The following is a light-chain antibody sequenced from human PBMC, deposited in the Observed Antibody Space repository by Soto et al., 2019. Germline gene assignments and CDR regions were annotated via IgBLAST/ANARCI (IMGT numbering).Light chain of an antibody. CDR2: VAS. Sequence: EVVLTQSPATLSVSPGERATLSCRASQSVSTSLAWYQQKPGQAPRLLIFVASTRATGIPARFSGSGSGTEFTPTISSLQSEDFAVYYCQQDYNWPWTFGQGTKVDIK. V-gene: IGKV3-15*01. CDR1: QSVSTS. J-gene: IGKJ1*01. CDR3: QQDYNWPWT.